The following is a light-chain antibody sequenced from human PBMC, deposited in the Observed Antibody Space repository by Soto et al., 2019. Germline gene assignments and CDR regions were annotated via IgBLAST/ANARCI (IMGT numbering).Light chain of an antibody. J-gene: IGKJ4*01. CDR1: QGINTW. CDR3: QQASSFPLT. CDR2: AAS. V-gene: IGKV1D-12*01. Sequence: DIQMTQSPSFVSASVGDSVTITCRASQGINTWLAWYQQKPGKAPKLLIYAASSLQRGVPPRFSGSGSGTDFSLSINSLQPEDVATYFCQQASSFPLTFGGGTKIE.